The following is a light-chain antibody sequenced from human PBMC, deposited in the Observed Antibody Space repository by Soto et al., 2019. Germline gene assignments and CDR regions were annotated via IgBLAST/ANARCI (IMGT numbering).Light chain of an antibody. CDR3: QHYGASPPYT. V-gene: IGKV3-20*01. CDR1: QSVSTV. CDR2: GTS. J-gene: IGKJ2*01. Sequence: EVVLTQSPGALSLSPGERATLSCRTSQSVSTVAWYQQKPVQTPRLLIFGTSSRATSIPDRFCGSGSETDFTLTITRLEPEDFAVYFCQHYGASPPYTFGQGTKLELK.